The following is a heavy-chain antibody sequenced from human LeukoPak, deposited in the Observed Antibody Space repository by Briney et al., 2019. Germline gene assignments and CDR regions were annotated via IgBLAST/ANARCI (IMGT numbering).Heavy chain of an antibody. J-gene: IGHJ4*02. D-gene: IGHD6-25*01. CDR2: ISSNGGTI. CDR3: ARGRLSSSGWLTAY. Sequence: GGSLRLSCAASGFTFDAYWMHWVRQAPEKGLMWLSRISSNGGTITYADSVKGRFTISRDNAKTTLFLQMNGLRAEDTAVYYCARGRLSSSGWLTAYWGQGTLVSVSS. CDR1: GFTFDAYW. V-gene: IGHV3-74*01.